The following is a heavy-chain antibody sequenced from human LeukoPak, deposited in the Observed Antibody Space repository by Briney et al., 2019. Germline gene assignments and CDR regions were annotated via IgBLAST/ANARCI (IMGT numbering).Heavy chain of an antibody. V-gene: IGHV3-21*01. CDR2: ISSSSSYV. J-gene: IGHJ6*03. D-gene: IGHD1-1*01. CDR3: AGGTNYYYYYMDV. Sequence: GGSLRLSCAASGFTFSSYSMNWVRQAPGKGLEWVSSISSSSSYVYYADSVKGRFTISRDNAKNSLYLQMNSLRAEDTAVYYCAGGTNYYYYYMDVWGKGTTVTVSS. CDR1: GFTFSSYS.